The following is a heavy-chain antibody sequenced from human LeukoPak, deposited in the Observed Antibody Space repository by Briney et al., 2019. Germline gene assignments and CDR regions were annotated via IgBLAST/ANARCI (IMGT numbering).Heavy chain of an antibody. CDR3: ARGRITMTFDP. CDR2: IIPIFGTA. J-gene: IGHJ5*02. D-gene: IGHD3-22*01. Sequence: SVKVPCKASGGTFSSYAISWVRQAPGQGLEWMGRIIPIFGTANYAQKFQGRVTITTDESTSTAYMELSGLRSEDTAVYYCARGRITMTFDPWGQGTLVTVSS. CDR1: GGTFSSYA. V-gene: IGHV1-69*05.